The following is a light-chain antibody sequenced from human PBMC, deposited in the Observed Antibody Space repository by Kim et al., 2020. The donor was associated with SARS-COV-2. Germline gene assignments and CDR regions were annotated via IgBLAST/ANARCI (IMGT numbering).Light chain of an antibody. J-gene: IGKJ2*01. V-gene: IGKV1-5*03. CDR3: QEYMSYYT. CDR2: KTS. CDR1: QRISSW. Sequence: DIQMTQSPSTLSASVGDRVTITCRASQRISSWLAWYQHKPGKAPKLLIYKTSTLDRGVPSRFSGSGSGTEFTLTITSLQPDDFATYYCQEYMSYYTFVQGTKLEI.